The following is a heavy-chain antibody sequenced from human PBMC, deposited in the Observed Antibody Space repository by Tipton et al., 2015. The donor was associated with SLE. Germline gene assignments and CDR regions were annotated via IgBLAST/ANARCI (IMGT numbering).Heavy chain of an antibody. CDR3: ARLRSSGYYSYDAFDI. V-gene: IGHV3-21*03. J-gene: IGHJ3*02. D-gene: IGHD3-22*01. CDR1: GFTFSSYS. Sequence: SLRLSCAASGFTFSSYSMNWVRQAPGKGLEWVSSISSSSSYIYYADSVKGRFTISRDNAKNSLYLQMNSLRAEDTAVYYCARLRSSGYYSYDAFDIWGQWTMVTVSS. CDR2: ISSSSSYI.